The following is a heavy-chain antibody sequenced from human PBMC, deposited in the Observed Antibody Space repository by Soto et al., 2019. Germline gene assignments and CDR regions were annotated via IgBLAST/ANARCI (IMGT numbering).Heavy chain of an antibody. Sequence: ASVKVSCKASGYTFTSYDINWVRQATGQGLEWMGWMNPNSGNTGYAQKFQGRVTMTRNTSISTAYMELSSLRSEDTAVYYCARAPTYYDFWSGYYPHYYYHMDVWGKGTTVTVSS. J-gene: IGHJ6*03. D-gene: IGHD3-3*01. V-gene: IGHV1-8*01. CDR2: MNPNSGNT. CDR3: ARAPTYYDFWSGYYPHYYYHMDV. CDR1: GYTFTSYD.